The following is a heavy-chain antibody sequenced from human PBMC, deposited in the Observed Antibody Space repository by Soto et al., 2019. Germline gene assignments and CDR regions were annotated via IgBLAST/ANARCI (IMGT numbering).Heavy chain of an antibody. Sequence: QVQLQQWGAGLLKPSETLSLTCAVYGGSFSGSYWSWIRQPPGRGREWIGEINHSGSTNYNPSLKSRATISADTSKNQFSLKLSSVTAAVTAVYYWARGPRAGAFDIWGQGTMVTVSS. J-gene: IGHJ3*02. D-gene: IGHD3-10*01. CDR1: GGSFSGSY. CDR2: INHSGST. V-gene: IGHV4-34*01. CDR3: ARGPRAGAFDI.